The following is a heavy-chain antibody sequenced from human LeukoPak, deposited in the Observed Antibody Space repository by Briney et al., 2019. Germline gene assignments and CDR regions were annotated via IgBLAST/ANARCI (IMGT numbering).Heavy chain of an antibody. CDR2: IYHSGST. CDR3: ARGTDYYDSSGYPSYYFDY. D-gene: IGHD3-22*01. Sequence: PSQTLSLTCAVSGGSISSGGYSWSWIRQPPGKGLEWIGYIYHSGSTYYNPSLKSRVTISVDRSKNQFSLKLSSVTAADTAVYYCARGTDYYDSSGYPSYYFDYWGQGTLVTVSS. V-gene: IGHV4-30-2*01. CDR1: GGSISSGGYS. J-gene: IGHJ4*02.